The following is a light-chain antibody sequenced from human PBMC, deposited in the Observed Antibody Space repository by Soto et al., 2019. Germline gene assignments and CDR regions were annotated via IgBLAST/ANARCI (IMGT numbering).Light chain of an antibody. Sequence: DIQMTQSPTTLSASVGYRFTITCRAGQSISSWLAWYQQKPGKAPKLLIYDASSLESGVPSRFSGSGSGTEFTLNISSLQTDDFSTYYCQQYHSYWTFGQGTKVDI. J-gene: IGKJ1*01. CDR1: QSISSW. CDR2: DAS. V-gene: IGKV1-5*01. CDR3: QQYHSYWT.